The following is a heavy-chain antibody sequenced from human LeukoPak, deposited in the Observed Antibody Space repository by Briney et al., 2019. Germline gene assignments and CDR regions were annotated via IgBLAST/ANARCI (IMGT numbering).Heavy chain of an antibody. D-gene: IGHD1-26*01. CDR2: INYSGIT. CDR3: AKSGIVGTKWFDP. J-gene: IGHJ5*02. Sequence: SETLSLTCTVSGDSISSNANYWAWIRQSPGRGLEWIGNINYSGITNYNPSLMSRVTLSVDPSKNRFSLRVNSVTAADTAVYFCAKSGIVGTKWFDPWGQGTLVTVSS. V-gene: IGHV4-39*01. CDR1: GDSISSNANY.